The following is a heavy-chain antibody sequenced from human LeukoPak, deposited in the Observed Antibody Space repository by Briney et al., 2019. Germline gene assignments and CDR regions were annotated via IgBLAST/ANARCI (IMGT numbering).Heavy chain of an antibody. CDR3: ARVSTPYYYDSSGYYTELFDY. D-gene: IGHD3-22*01. J-gene: IGHJ4*02. Sequence: GGSLRLSCTASEFSFGTYSMNWVRQAPGKGLEWVSAISSTSSHIYYADSVKGRFTISRDNAKNSLYLQMNSLRAEDTAVYYCARVSTPYYYDSSGYYTELFDYWGQGTLVTVSS. CDR2: ISSTSSHI. V-gene: IGHV3-21*01. CDR1: EFSFGTYS.